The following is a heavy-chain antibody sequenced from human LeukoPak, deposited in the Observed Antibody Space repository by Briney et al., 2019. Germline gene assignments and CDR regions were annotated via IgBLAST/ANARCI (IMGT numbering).Heavy chain of an antibody. J-gene: IGHJ4*02. CDR3: AREEDGSSTNMPPGYFDY. V-gene: IGHV1-46*01. CDR1: VYTFTIYY. D-gene: IGHD2-2*01. Sequence: ASVKVSRKASVYTFTIYYMHWVRQAPGQGLECMGIINPSCCNTSYTQKFQGRVTMTRDTSTSTVDMELSSVRSEDTAVYYCAREEDGSSTNMPPGYFDYWGQGTLVTVSS. CDR2: INPSCCNT.